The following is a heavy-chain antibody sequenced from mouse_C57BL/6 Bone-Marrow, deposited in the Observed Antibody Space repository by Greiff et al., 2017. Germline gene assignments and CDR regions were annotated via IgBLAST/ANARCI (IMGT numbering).Heavy chain of an antibody. CDR3: VREGPYYYGRGYYAMDY. V-gene: IGHV10-3*01. CDR2: IRSKSSNYAT. Sequence: EADGGLVQPKGSLKLSCAASGFTFNTYAMHWVRQAPGKGLEWVARIRSKSSNYATYYADSVKDRFTISRDDSQSMLYLQMNNLKTEDTAMYYCVREGPYYYGRGYYAMDYWGQGTSVTVSS. J-gene: IGHJ4*01. CDR1: GFTFNTYA. D-gene: IGHD1-1*01.